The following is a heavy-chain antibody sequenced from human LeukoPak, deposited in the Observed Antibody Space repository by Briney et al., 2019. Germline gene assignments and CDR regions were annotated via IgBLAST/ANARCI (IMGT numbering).Heavy chain of an antibody. CDR3: SSAWGPFRE. D-gene: IGHD7-27*01. CDR2: IKEDGSEK. Sequence: GGSLRLSCVASGFSFSRYWMSWVRQAPGKGLEWVANIKEDGSEKYYVDSVKGRFTISRDNAKNSVYLQMNSLQTEDTAFYYCSSAWGPFREWGQGTLVTVSS. J-gene: IGHJ4*02. V-gene: IGHV3-7*03. CDR1: GFSFSRYW.